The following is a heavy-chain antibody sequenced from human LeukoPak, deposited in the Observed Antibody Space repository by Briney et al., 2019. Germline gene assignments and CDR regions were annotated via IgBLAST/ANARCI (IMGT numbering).Heavy chain of an antibody. Sequence: GGSLRLSCAASGFTFSSYPLNWVRQAPGKGLQWVSSIGTSNNYIYYTDSVKGRFTISRDNAKNSLYLQMNSLRDEDTAIYYCATYRQVLLPFESWGQGTLVTVSS. V-gene: IGHV3-21*01. CDR1: GFTFSSYP. CDR3: ATYRQVLLPFES. D-gene: IGHD2-8*02. CDR2: IGTSNNYI. J-gene: IGHJ4*02.